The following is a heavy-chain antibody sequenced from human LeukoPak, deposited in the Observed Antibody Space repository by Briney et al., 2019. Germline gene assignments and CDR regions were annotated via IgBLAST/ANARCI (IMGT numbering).Heavy chain of an antibody. Sequence: GGSLRLSCAASGFTFSSYGMHWVRQAPGKGLEWVSVIWYDGSNRYYADSVKGRFTISRDNSKNTLYLQMNSLRAEDTAVYYCAKGGYYDSSGYLPGDYWGQGTLVTVSS. J-gene: IGHJ4*02. CDR3: AKGGYYDSSGYLPGDY. CDR1: GFTFSSYG. CDR2: IWYDGSNR. D-gene: IGHD3-22*01. V-gene: IGHV3-33*06.